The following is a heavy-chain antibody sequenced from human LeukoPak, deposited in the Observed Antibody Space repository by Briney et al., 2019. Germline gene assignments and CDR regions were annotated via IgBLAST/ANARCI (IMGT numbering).Heavy chain of an antibody. Sequence: GGSLRLSCAASGFTFRSYAMTGVRQAPGKGLQWVSAVSGSGAHTYYADSVKGRFTISRDNSRDTLYLQMNSLRAEDTAIYICAKDGGTYPYFLDVWGKGTTVIVSS. J-gene: IGHJ6*03. CDR2: VSGSGAHT. V-gene: IGHV3-23*01. CDR1: GFTFRSYA. CDR3: AKDGGTYPYFLDV. D-gene: IGHD1-26*01.